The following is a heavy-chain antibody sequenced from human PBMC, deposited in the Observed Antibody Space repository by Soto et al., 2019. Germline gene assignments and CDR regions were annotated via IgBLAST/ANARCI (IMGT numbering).Heavy chain of an antibody. J-gene: IGHJ5*02. CDR2: IGFAGDT. D-gene: IGHD3-10*01. Sequence: VGSLRLSCGASGFIFSNFDMHWVRQTTEKGLEWVSGIGFAGDTNYSGSVKGRFTISRENAKNSLFLQMNSLRVGDTAVYYCVRGLPGAFDPWGQGTLVTVS. CDR3: VRGLPGAFDP. V-gene: IGHV3-13*01. CDR1: GFIFSNFD.